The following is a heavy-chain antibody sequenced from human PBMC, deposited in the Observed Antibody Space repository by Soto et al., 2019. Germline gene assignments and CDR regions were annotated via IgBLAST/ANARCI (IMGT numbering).Heavy chain of an antibody. J-gene: IGHJ4*02. CDR1: GFTFSTYA. CDR3: AREKYTTGYYYFDY. CDR2: ISYDGGNK. D-gene: IGHD6-19*01. Sequence: GGSLRLSCAASGFTFSTYAMHWVRQAPGKGLEWVAVISYDGGNKYYADSVKGRFTISRDNSKNTLYLQMNSLRAEDTAVFYCAREKYTTGYYYFDYWGQGTLVTVS. V-gene: IGHV3-30-3*01.